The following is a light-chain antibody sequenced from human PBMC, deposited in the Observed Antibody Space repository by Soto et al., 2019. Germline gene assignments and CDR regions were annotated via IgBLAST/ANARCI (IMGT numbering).Light chain of an antibody. J-gene: IGLJ3*02. Sequence: QSALTQPASVSGSPGQSITISCTGTSSDVGSYNLVSWYQQRPGEAPKLIISEVRNRPSGISYRFTGSKSGNTASLIISGLQAEDEADYYCSSYTTTSTLVFGGGTKLTVL. V-gene: IGLV2-14*01. CDR2: EVR. CDR1: SSDVGSYNL. CDR3: SSYTTTSTLV.